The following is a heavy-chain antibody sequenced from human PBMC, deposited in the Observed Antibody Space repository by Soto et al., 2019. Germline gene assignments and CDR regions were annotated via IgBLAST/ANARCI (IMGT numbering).Heavy chain of an antibody. Sequence: SETLSLTCPVYGGSFSGYYWSWIRQPPGKGLEWIGEINHSGSTNYNPSLKSRVTISVDTSKNQFSLKLSSVTAADTAVYYCARVGSGWYRHYYYGMDVWGQGTTVTVSS. CDR1: GGSFSGYY. CDR3: ARVGSGWYRHYYYGMDV. D-gene: IGHD6-19*01. CDR2: INHSGST. V-gene: IGHV4-34*01. J-gene: IGHJ6*02.